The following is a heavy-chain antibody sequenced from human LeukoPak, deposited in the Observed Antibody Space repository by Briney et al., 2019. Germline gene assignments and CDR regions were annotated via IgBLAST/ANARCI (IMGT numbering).Heavy chain of an antibody. J-gene: IGHJ1*01. V-gene: IGHV1-46*01. CDR3: ARWEPMAVAGLRSKEPAEYFQH. CDR1: GYTFTTYY. CDR2: INPSGGST. D-gene: IGHD6-19*01. Sequence: ASVKVSCKASGYTFTTYYMHWVRQAPGQGLEWMGIINPSGGSTSYAQKFQGRVTMTRDTSTSTVYMELSSRRSEETAVCCCARWEPMAVAGLRSKEPAEYFQHWGQGTLVTVSS.